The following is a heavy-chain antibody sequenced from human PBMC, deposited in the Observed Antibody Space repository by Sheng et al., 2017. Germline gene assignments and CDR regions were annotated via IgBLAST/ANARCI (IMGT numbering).Heavy chain of an antibody. V-gene: IGHV3-64*07. D-gene: IGHD6-13*01. CDR1: GFTFSSYA. CDR3: ARGGGGSSWYWYYYYMDV. Sequence: EVQLVESGGGLVQPGGSLRLSCAASGFTFSSYAMHWVRQAPGKGLEYVSAISSNGGSTYYADSVKGRFTISRDNSKNTLYLQMGSLRAEDMAVYYCARGGGGSSWYWYYYYMDVWGKGTTVTVSS. CDR2: ISSNGGST. J-gene: IGHJ6*03.